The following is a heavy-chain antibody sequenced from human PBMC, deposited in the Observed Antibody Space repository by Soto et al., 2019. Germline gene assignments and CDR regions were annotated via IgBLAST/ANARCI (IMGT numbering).Heavy chain of an antibody. CDR1: GFTFSDYY. Sequence: QEQLVESGGGWVKPGGSLRLSCAASGFTFSDYYIAWIRPAPGKGLEWISYISSTGIYKRYADSVKGRFTIARDNANNSLVLQMNSLRADDTAVYYCVRDLYGSGTSLRGWFDPWGQGTLVTVSS. V-gene: IGHV3-11*06. D-gene: IGHD3-10*01. J-gene: IGHJ5*02. CDR3: VRDLYGSGTSLRGWFDP. CDR2: ISSTGIYK.